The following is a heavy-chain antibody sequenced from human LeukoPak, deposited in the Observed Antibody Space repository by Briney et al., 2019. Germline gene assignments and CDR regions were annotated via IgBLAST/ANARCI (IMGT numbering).Heavy chain of an antibody. CDR1: GGSISSGGYS. J-gene: IGHJ4*02. CDR2: IYHSRST. Sequence: PSETLSLTCAVSGGSISSGGYSWSWIRQPPGKGLEWIGYIYHSRSTYYNPSLKSRVTISVDRSKNQFSLKLTSVTAADTAVYYCAGRGYTLNYWGQGTLVTVSS. CDR3: AGRGYTLNY. V-gene: IGHV4-30-2*02. D-gene: IGHD1-1*01.